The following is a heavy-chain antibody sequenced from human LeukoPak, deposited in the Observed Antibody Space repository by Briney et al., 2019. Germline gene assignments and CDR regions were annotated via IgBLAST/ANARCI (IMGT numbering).Heavy chain of an antibody. V-gene: IGHV4-38-2*02. Sequence: PSETLSLTCSVSGYSISSGYYWGWIRQPPGKGLEWIASIYHSGSTYYNPSLKSRVTISVDTSKNQFSLKLSSVTAADTAVYYCARAPYGGLDYWGQGTLVTVSS. J-gene: IGHJ4*02. CDR3: ARAPYGGLDY. CDR2: IYHSGST. CDR1: GYSISSGYY. D-gene: IGHD4-23*01.